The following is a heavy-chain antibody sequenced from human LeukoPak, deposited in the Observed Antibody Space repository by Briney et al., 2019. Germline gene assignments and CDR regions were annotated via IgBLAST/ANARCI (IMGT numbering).Heavy chain of an antibody. J-gene: IGHJ6*03. CDR3: ARSSITMVRGVIKSTTSWYHYYNMDV. CDR1: GFTISSYS. CDR2: IKQDGSEK. D-gene: IGHD3-10*01. V-gene: IGHV3-7*01. Sequence: PGGSLRLSCVDSGFTISSYSMSWVRQAPGKWLEWVANIKQDGSEKNYVGSVKGRFTIARDNAKNSLYLQMNSLRAEDTAVYYCARSSITMVRGVIKSTTSWYHYYNMDVWGKGTTVTVSS.